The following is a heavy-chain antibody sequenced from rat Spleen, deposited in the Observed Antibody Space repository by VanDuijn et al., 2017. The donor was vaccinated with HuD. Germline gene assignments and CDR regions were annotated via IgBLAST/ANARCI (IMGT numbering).Heavy chain of an antibody. J-gene: IGHJ2*01. CDR1: GFTFNQYW. D-gene: IGHD1-10*01. Sequence: EVQLVESGGGLVQPGRSLRLACVASGFTFNQYWMTWIRQAPGKGLEWVASITDTGGYTYYPDSVKGRFTISRDNAKSTLYLQMNSLRSEDTATYYCTSNNFDYWGQGVMVTVSS. V-gene: IGHV5-31*01. CDR2: ITDTGGYT. CDR3: TSNNFDY.